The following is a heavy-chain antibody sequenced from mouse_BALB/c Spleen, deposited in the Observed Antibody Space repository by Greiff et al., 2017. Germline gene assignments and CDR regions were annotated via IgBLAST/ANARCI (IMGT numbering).Heavy chain of an antibody. J-gene: IGHJ2*01. CDR2: INPSNGRT. Sequence: QVQLKQPGAELVKPGASVKLSCKASGYTFTSYWMHWVKQRPGQGLEWIGEINPSNGRTNYNEKFKSKATLTVDKSSSTAYMQLSSLTSEDSAVYYCARLPFDYWGQGTTLTVSS. V-gene: IGHV1S81*02. CDR1: GYTFTSYW. CDR3: ARLPFDY.